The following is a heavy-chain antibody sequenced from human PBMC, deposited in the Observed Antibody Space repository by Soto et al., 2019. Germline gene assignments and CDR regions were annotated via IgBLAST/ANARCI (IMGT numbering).Heavy chain of an antibody. CDR2: ISGSGGST. J-gene: IGHJ6*02. Sequence: SGGSLRLSCAASGFTFSSYAMSWVRQAPGKGLEWVSAISGSGGSTYYADSVKGRFTISRDNSKNTLYLQMNSLRAEDAAVYYCAKEATIFGVGNGMDVWGQGTTVTVSS. CDR3: AKEATIFGVGNGMDV. V-gene: IGHV3-23*01. D-gene: IGHD3-3*01. CDR1: GFTFSSYA.